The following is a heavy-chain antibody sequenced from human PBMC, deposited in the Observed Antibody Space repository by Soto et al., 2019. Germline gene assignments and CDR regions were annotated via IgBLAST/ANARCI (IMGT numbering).Heavy chain of an antibody. J-gene: IGHJ4*02. V-gene: IGHV4-39*07. CDR3: ARAQPFDS. D-gene: IGHD2-2*01. CDR1: GGPISISSFY. CDR2: IFYSGNI. Sequence: SETLSLTCTVSGGPISISSFYWGWIRQPPGKGLEWIGTIFYSGNIHHNPSLKSRVTISLDTSKNQFSLNLRSVTAADTAVYYCARAQPFDSWGQGTLVTVSS.